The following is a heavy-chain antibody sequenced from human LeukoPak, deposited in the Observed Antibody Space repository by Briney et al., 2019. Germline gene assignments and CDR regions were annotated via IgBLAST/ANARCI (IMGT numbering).Heavy chain of an antibody. CDR2: ISGSGGST. Sequence: PGGSLRLSCAASGFTFSSYAMSWVRQAPGKGLEWVSAISGSGGSTYYADSVKGRFTISRDNSKNTLYLQMNSLRAEDTAVYYCARTPTYCGGDCYRTWYFDLWGRGTLVTVSS. CDR3: ARTPTYCGGDCYRTWYFDL. V-gene: IGHV3-23*01. J-gene: IGHJ2*01. CDR1: GFTFSSYA. D-gene: IGHD2-21*02.